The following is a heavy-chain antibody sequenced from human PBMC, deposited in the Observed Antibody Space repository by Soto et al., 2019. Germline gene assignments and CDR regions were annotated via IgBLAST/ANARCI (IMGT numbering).Heavy chain of an antibody. J-gene: IGHJ4*02. D-gene: IGHD3-22*01. CDR3: ARCYYYDSSRYSKFAY. V-gene: IGHV1-69*13. CDR2: IIPIFGTA. CDR1: GGTFSSYA. Sequence: SVKVSCKASGGTFSSYAISWVRQAPGQGLEWMGGIIPIFGTANYAQKFQGRVTITADESTSTAYMELSSLRSEDTAVYYCARCYYYDSSRYSKFAYWGQGTLVTVSS.